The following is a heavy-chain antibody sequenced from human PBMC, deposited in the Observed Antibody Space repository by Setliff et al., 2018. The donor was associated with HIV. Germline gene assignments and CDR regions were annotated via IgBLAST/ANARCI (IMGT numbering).Heavy chain of an antibody. D-gene: IGHD1-26*01. V-gene: IGHV4-39*01. CDR2: IYYTGST. Sequence: PSETLSLTCAVSGGSISSSSHHWAWIRQPPGKGLEYIGNIYYTGSTHRNPSLESRVATSVDTSKNQFSLKLSSVTAADTAVYYCARIVRWELVATSTFFYYYMDVWGKGTTVTVSS. CDR3: ARIVRWELVATSTFFYYYMDV. CDR1: GGSISSSSHH. J-gene: IGHJ6*03.